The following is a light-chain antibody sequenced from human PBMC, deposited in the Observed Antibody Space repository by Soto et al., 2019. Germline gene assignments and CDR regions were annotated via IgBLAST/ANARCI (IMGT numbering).Light chain of an antibody. CDR3: QQYGRT. Sequence: EIVLTQSPGTLSLSPGERATLSCRASQSVSSSYLAWYQQKPGQAPRLLIYGASSRATGIPDRFSGSGSGTAYTLTISRLEREDFAVYYCQQYGRTFGQGTKVQIK. J-gene: IGKJ1*01. CDR2: GAS. V-gene: IGKV3-20*01. CDR1: QSVSSSY.